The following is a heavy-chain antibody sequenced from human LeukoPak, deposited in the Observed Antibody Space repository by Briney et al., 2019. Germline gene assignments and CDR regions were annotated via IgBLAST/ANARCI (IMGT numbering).Heavy chain of an antibody. J-gene: IGHJ5*02. CDR2: IHPGDSDA. D-gene: IGHD1-20*01. CDR3: ATSRGEFRSITGTTSGGWFDP. CDR1: GYSFTTYL. V-gene: IGHV5-51*01. Sequence: GESLKISCKASGYSFTTYLIAWVRQMPGKGLEWMAIIHPGDSDARYSPSFQGQVTVSVDKSISTAYLQWTSLKASDTAMYYCATSRGEFRSITGTTSGGWFDPWGQGTLVTVSS.